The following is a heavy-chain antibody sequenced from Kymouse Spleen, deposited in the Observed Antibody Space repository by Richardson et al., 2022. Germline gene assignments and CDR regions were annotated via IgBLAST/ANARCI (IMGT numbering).Heavy chain of an antibody. V-gene: IGHV4-39*01. CDR1: GGSISSSSYY. D-gene: IGHD2-2*02. CDR2: IYYSGST. CDR3: ARYCSSTSCLFDY. J-gene: IGHJ4*02. Sequence: QLQLQESGPGLVKPSETLSLTCTVSGGSISSSSYYWGWIRQPPGKGLEWIGSIYYSGSTYYNPSLKSRVTISVDTSKNQFSLKLSSVTAADTAVYYCARYCSSTSCLFDYWGQGTLVTVSS.